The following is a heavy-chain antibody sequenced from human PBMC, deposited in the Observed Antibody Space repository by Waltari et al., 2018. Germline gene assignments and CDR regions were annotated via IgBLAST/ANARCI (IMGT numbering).Heavy chain of an antibody. Sequence: QVQLQQWSAGLLKPSETLSLTCAVYGGSFSGYYWSWIRQPPGKGLEWIGEINHSGSTNYNPSLKSRVTISVDTSKNQFSLKLSSVTAADTAVYYCARRYSSGWYYWFDPWGQGTLVTVSS. CDR2: INHSGST. D-gene: IGHD6-19*01. CDR3: ARRYSSGWYYWFDP. CDR1: GGSFSGYY. J-gene: IGHJ5*02. V-gene: IGHV4-34*01.